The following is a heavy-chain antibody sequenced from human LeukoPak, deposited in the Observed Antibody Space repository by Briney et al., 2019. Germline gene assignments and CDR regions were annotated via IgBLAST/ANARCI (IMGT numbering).Heavy chain of an antibody. D-gene: IGHD3-9*01. V-gene: IGHV1-18*01. Sequence: ASVKVSCKASGYTFASYGISWVRQAPGQGLEWMGWISAYNGNTNYAQKLQGRVTMTTDTSTSTAYMELRSLRSDDTAVYYCARDLTYDILTGSYDYWGQGTLVTVSS. CDR2: ISAYNGNT. CDR1: GYTFASYG. J-gene: IGHJ4*02. CDR3: ARDLTYDILTGSYDY.